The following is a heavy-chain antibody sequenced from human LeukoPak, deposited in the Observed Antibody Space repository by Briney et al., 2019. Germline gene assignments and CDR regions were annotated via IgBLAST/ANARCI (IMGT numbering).Heavy chain of an antibody. J-gene: IGHJ4*02. V-gene: IGHV1-2*02. Sequence: ASVKVSCKASGYMFTGYYMHWVRQAPGQGLEWMGWINPNSGGTNYAQKFQGRVTMTRDTSISTAYMELSSLRSDDTAVYYCARGYCSGDCSTLFDYWGQGTLVTVSS. CDR1: GYMFTGYY. CDR2: INPNSGGT. CDR3: ARGYCSGDCSTLFDY. D-gene: IGHD2-21*02.